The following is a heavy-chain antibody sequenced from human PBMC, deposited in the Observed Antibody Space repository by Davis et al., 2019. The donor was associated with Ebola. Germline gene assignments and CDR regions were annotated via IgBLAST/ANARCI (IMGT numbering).Heavy chain of an antibody. J-gene: IGHJ6*02. CDR1: GYTFTGYY. CDR2: INPNSGGT. D-gene: IGHD5/OR15-5a*01. CDR3: ARGGGWVYTKGYYYYGMDV. Sequence: ASVKVSCKASGYTFTGYYMHWVRQAPGQGLEWMGWINPNSGGTNYAQKFQGRVTMTRDTSISTAYMELSRLRSDDTAVYSGARGGGWVYTKGYYYYGMDVWGQGTTVTVSS. V-gene: IGHV1-2*02.